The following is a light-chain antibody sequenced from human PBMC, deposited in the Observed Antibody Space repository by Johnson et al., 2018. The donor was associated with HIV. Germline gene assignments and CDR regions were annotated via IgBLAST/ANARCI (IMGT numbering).Light chain of an antibody. CDR2: DNN. CDR1: NSNIGSNY. J-gene: IGLJ1*01. CDR3: GTWDSSLSAYV. V-gene: IGLV1-51*01. Sequence: QSVLTQPPSVSAAPGQKVTISCSGSNSNIGSNYVSWYQQLPGTAPKLLIYDNNKRPSGIPDRFSGSKSGTSATLGITGLQTVDEADYYCGTWDSSLSAYVFGTGTKVTVL.